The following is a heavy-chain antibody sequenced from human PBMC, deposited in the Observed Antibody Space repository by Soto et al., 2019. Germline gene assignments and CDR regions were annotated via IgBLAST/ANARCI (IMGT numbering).Heavy chain of an antibody. D-gene: IGHD1-26*01. CDR1: GYSISNSNW. Sequence: QVQLQESGPGLVKPSDTLSLTCAVSGYSISNSNWWGWIRQPPGKGLEWIGYIYYSGTTYYNPSLKSRVTMSVDTAKNQFSLKLTSVTAVDTAVYYCARREIQGPIDYWGQGTLVTVSS. V-gene: IGHV4-28*01. J-gene: IGHJ4*02. CDR2: IYYSGTT. CDR3: ARREIQGPIDY.